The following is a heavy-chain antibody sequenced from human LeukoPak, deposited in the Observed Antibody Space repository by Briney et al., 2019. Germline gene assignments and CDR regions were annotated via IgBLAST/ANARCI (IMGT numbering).Heavy chain of an antibody. V-gene: IGHV3-30*18. D-gene: IGHD3-10*02. Sequence: GRSLRLSRAASGFTFSSYGMHWVRQAPGKGLEWVAVISYDGSNKYYADSVKGRFTISRDNSKNTLYLQMNGLRAEDTAVYYCAKCRTMWVPPFDIWGQGTMVTVSS. CDR3: AKCRTMWVPPFDI. J-gene: IGHJ3*02. CDR1: GFTFSSYG. CDR2: ISYDGSNK.